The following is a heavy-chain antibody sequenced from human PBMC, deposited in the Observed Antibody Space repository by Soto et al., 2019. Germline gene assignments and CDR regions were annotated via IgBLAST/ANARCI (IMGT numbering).Heavy chain of an antibody. CDR2: ISYDGSNK. CDR3: VKDGSSGWPYYYGLDV. J-gene: IGHJ6*02. D-gene: IGHD6-19*01. CDR1: GFTFSSYG. V-gene: IGHV3-30*18. Sequence: GGSLRLSCAASGFTFSSYGMHWVRQAPGKGLEWVAVISYDGSNKYYADSVKGRFTIARDNSKNTLFLHMSGLRAEDTAVYYCVKDGSSGWPYYYGLDVWGQGTSVTVSS.